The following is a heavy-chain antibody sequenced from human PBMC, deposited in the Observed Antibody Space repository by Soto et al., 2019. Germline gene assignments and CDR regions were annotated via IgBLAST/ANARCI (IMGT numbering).Heavy chain of an antibody. CDR1: GDSISSYY. CDR2: IYYSGST. J-gene: IGHJ4*02. CDR3: ARLSSSAWFYFDY. D-gene: IGHD6-19*01. V-gene: IGHV4-59*08. Sequence: QVQLQESGPGLVKPSETLSLTCTVSGDSISSYYWSWIRQPPGKGLEWIGYIYYSGSTNYNPSLKSRVTISVDTSKNQFSLKLNSVTAADTAVYYCARLSSSAWFYFDYWGQGTLVTVSS.